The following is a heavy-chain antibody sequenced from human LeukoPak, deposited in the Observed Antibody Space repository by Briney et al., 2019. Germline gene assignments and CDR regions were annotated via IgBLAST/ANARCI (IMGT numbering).Heavy chain of an antibody. D-gene: IGHD3-10*01. V-gene: IGHV1-18*01. CDR2: ISAYNGNT. Sequence: ASVKVSCKASGYTFTSYGISWVRQAPGQGLEWMGWISAYNGNTNYAQKLQGRVTMTTDTSTSTAYMELSSLRSEDTAVYYCARVFDSGSQAYFYYMDVWGKGTTVTIFS. CDR1: GYTFTSYG. J-gene: IGHJ6*03. CDR3: ARVFDSGSQAYFYYMDV.